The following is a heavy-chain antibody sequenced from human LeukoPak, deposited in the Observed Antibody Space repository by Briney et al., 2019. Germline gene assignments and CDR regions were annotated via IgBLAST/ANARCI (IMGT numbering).Heavy chain of an antibody. D-gene: IGHD3-3*01. CDR2: MSYEETYK. Sequence: HTGGSLRLSCAASGFSVRDYAMHWVRQAPGKGLEWVAVMSYEETYKNYAEAVKGRFTISRDDSKNTLFLQMSSLRPEDTAVYYCARDFGVIRRSWGQGTLVSVSS. CDR3: ARDFGVIRRS. V-gene: IGHV3-30-3*01. CDR1: GFSVRDYA. J-gene: IGHJ5*02.